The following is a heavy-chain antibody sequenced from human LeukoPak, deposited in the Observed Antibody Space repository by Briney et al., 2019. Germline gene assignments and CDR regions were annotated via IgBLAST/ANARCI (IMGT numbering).Heavy chain of an antibody. CDR3: ARSLSQRSRYYFDY. D-gene: IGHD1-1*01. CDR2: IYSGGST. CDR1: GFTVSSNY. J-gene: IGHJ4*02. Sequence: GGSLRLPCAASGFTVSSNYMSWVRQAPGKGLEWVSVIYSGGSTYYADSVKGRFTISRDNSKNTLYLQMNSLRAEDTAVYYCARSLSQRSRYYFDYWGQGTLVTVSS. V-gene: IGHV3-53*01.